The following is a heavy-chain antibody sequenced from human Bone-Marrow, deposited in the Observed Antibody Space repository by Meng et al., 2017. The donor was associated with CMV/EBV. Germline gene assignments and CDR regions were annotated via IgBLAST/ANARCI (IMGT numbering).Heavy chain of an antibody. CDR1: GFTFSTYA. CDR2: ISYDGTNK. CDR3: ASLSSTRVYYYYGIDV. J-gene: IGHJ6*02. V-gene: IGHV3-30-3*01. Sequence: GESLKISCAASGFTFSTYAMHWVRQAPDKGLEWVAVISYDGTNKYYADSVKGRFTISRDNSKNTLYLQMNSLRAEDTAVYYCASLSSTRVYYYYGIDVWGQGPTVTVSS. D-gene: IGHD2-2*01.